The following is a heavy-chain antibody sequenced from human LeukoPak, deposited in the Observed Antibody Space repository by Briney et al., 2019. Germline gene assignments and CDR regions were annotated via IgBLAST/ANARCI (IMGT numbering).Heavy chain of an antibody. Sequence: SETLSLTCTVSGGSISSYYWSWIRQPPGKGLEWIGYIYYSGSTNYNPSLKSRVTISVDTSKNQFSLKLSSVTAADTAVYYCARGRNLRPANAFGMWGQGTMVTVSS. J-gene: IGHJ3*02. D-gene: IGHD3-3*01. CDR1: GGSISSYY. CDR3: ARGRNLRPANAFGM. CDR2: IYYSGST. V-gene: IGHV4-59*01.